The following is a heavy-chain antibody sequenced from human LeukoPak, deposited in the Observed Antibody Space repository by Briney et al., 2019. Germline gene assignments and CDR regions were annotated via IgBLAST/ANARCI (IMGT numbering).Heavy chain of an antibody. CDR3: ARSRSGWPVDY. J-gene: IGHJ4*02. CDR2: IYPGDSDT. V-gene: IGHV5-51*01. D-gene: IGHD6-19*01. CDR1: GSNFTSYW. Sequence: GGSLQISCQGSGSNFTSYWIAWVRQLPGKGLEWMGIIYPGDSDTRYSPSFQGQVTISADKSISTAYLQWSSLKASDTALYYCARSRSGWPVDYWGQGTLVTVSS.